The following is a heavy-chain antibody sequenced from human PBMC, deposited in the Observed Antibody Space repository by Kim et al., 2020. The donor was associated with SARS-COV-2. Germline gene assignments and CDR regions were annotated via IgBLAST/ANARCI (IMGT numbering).Heavy chain of an antibody. V-gene: IGHV3-74*01. Sequence: GGSLRLSCAASGFTLSSFWMHWVRQVPGKGLEWVSRIADYGTLTNYADSVEGRFTISRDTATNTVYLQMNSLTIDDTGVYFCGRDLSGSFVSWGQGTRVTVSS. J-gene: IGHJ4*02. CDR1: GFTLSSFW. D-gene: IGHD5-12*01. CDR2: IADYGTLT. CDR3: GRDLSGSFVS.